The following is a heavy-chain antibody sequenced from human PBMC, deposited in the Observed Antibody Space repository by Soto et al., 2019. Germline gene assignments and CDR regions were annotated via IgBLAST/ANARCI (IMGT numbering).Heavy chain of an antibody. Sequence: SETLSLTWTVSGGSITSDYSCWSWIRQPPGEGLEWIGHIFDSGTTYTNPSLRSQVAISLDTSKNHFSLTLSSVTAADTAVYYCARGPSGDKVHYWGQGALVTVSP. CDR1: GGSITSDYSC. CDR2: IFDSGTT. J-gene: IGHJ4*02. CDR3: ARGPSGDKVHY. D-gene: IGHD7-27*01. V-gene: IGHV4-30-4*01.